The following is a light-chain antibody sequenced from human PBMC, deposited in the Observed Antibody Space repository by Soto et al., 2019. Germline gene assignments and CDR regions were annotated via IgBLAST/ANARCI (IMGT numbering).Light chain of an antibody. Sequence: EVVLTQSPATLSLYPGERATLSCRASQRISSYLAWYQQNPGQAPRLLIYDASERATGIPARFSGSGSGTDFTLTISSLEPEDFAVYYCQERTDWPLTFGGGTKVDIK. J-gene: IGKJ4*01. CDR2: DAS. CDR1: QRISSY. V-gene: IGKV3-11*01. CDR3: QERTDWPLT.